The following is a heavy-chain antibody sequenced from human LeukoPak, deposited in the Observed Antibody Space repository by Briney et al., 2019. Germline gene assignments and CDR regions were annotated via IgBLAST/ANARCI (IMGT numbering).Heavy chain of an antibody. J-gene: IGHJ4*02. Sequence: GGSLRLSCAASGFTVSSYEMNWVRQAPGKGLEWVSYISSSGSTIYYADSVKGRFTISRDNAKNSLYLQMNSLRAEDTAVYYCARFPYYYGSGSDYWGQGTLVTVSS. CDR1: GFTVSSYE. V-gene: IGHV3-48*03. CDR3: ARFPYYYGSGSDY. D-gene: IGHD3-10*01. CDR2: ISSSGSTI.